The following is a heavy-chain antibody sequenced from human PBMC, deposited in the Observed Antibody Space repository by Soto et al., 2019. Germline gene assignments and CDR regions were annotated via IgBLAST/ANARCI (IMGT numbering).Heavy chain of an antibody. CDR1: GYTFTSCD. J-gene: IGHJ4*02. D-gene: IGHD3-10*01. CDR3: ARGRGWSNHLIDY. V-gene: IGHV1-8*01. CDR2: MNPNSGNT. Sequence: SVRVSCTSSGYTFTSCDINWVRQATGQGLEWMGWMNPNSGNTGYAQKFQGRVTMTRNTSISTAYMELSSLRSEDTAVYYCARGRGWSNHLIDYWDQGTLVTVSS.